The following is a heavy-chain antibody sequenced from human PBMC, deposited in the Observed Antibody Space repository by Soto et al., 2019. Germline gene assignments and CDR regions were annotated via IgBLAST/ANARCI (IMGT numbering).Heavy chain of an antibody. J-gene: IGHJ4*02. CDR3: ASIAAPGTTHFDF. D-gene: IGHD6-13*01. V-gene: IGHV4-39*01. Sequence: SETLSLTCTVSGGSLGSSSYYWGWIRQSPGKGLEWIGNIYYSGNTFYNPSLKSRVTISVDTSKNQFYLHLSSVTAADTAIFYCASIAAPGTTHFDFWGQGTLVTVS. CDR1: GGSLGSSSYY. CDR2: IYYSGNT.